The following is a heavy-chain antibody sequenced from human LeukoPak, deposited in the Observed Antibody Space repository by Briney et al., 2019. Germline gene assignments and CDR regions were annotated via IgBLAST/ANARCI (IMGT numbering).Heavy chain of an antibody. Sequence: SETLSLTCAVYGVSFSGYYWSWIRQPPGKGLEWIGEINHSGSTNYNPSLKSRVTISVDTSKNQFSLKLSSVTAADTAVYYCARRELVLNWFDPWGQGTLVTVSS. CDR1: GVSFSGYY. CDR3: ARRELVLNWFDP. D-gene: IGHD6-13*01. V-gene: IGHV4-34*01. J-gene: IGHJ5*02. CDR2: INHSGST.